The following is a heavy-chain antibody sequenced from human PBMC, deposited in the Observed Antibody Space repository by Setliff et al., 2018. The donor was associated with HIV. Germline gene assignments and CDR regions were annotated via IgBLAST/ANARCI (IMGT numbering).Heavy chain of an antibody. CDR3: AREGIAAAGSYSYGFGQIDY. D-gene: IGHD6-13*01. V-gene: IGHV3-48*01. CDR1: GFTFDDYG. CDR2: ISRSSSTI. Sequence: GGSLRLSCAASGFTFDDYGMSWVRQAPGKGLEWVSYISRSSSTIYYADSVKGRFTISRDNAKNSLYLQMNSLRAEDTAVYYCAREGIAAAGSYSYGFGQIDYWGQGTLVTVSS. J-gene: IGHJ4*02.